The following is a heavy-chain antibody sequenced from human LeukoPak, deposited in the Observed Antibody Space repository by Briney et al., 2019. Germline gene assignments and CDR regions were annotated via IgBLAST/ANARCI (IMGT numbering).Heavy chain of an antibody. CDR3: ARSHQWLVVGAFDI. J-gene: IGHJ3*02. CDR2: INPNSGGT. V-gene: IGHV1-2*02. D-gene: IGHD6-19*01. CDR1: GYTFTSYD. Sequence: ASVKVSCKASGYTFTSYDINWVRQATGQGLEWMGWINPNSGGTNYAQKFQGRVTMTRDTSISTAYMELSRLRSDDTAVYYCARSHQWLVVGAFDIWGQGTMVTVSS.